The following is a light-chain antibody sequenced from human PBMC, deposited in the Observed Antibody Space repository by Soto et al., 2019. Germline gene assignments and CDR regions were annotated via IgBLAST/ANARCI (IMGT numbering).Light chain of an antibody. CDR1: NIGSES. CDR2: DDS. Sequence: YELTQPPSVSVALGQTARITCGGNNIGSESVHWYQKKPGQAPVLVVYDDSDRPSGIPERFSGSNSGNTATLTISRVEAGDEADYYCQVWDRSSDHRGVFGGGTKLTVL. V-gene: IGLV3-21*02. J-gene: IGLJ2*01. CDR3: QVWDRSSDHRGV.